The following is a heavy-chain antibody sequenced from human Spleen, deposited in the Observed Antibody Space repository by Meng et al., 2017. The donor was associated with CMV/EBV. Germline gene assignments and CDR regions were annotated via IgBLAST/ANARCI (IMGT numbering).Heavy chain of an antibody. D-gene: IGHD1-26*01. CDR1: GFNSYGFY. CDR2: INPKNGDP. J-gene: IGHJ4*02. V-gene: IGHV1-2*06. CDR3: TRRPLGSTRPFDY. Sequence: KTSGFNSYGFYIHWVRRAPGQGLEWMGRINPKNGDPKYAQRFEGRVSMTTDTSITTVYMELRSLRSDDTAFYYCTRRPLGSTRPFDYWGQGTLVTVSS.